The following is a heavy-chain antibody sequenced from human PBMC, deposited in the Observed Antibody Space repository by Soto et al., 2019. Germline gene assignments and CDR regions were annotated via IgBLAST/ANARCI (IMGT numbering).Heavy chain of an antibody. Sequence: ASVEVSCKASGYTFTSYAMHWVRQAPGQRLEWMGWINAGNGNTKYSQKFQGRVTITRDTSASTAYMELSSLRSEDTAVYYCARAQLVVPAAMGVYWGQGTLVTVSS. CDR1: GYTFTSYA. CDR3: ARAQLVVPAAMGVY. D-gene: IGHD2-2*01. J-gene: IGHJ4*02. V-gene: IGHV1-3*01. CDR2: INAGNGNT.